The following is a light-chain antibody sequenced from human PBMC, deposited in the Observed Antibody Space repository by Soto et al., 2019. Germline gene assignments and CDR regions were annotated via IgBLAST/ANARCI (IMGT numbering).Light chain of an antibody. J-gene: IGKJ2*01. CDR1: QSVSSSY. V-gene: IGKV3D-20*02. CDR3: QQRTNWGYT. CDR2: DTS. Sequence: EIVLTQSPGTLSWSPGERATLSCRASQSVSSSYLAWYQQKPGQAPRLLIYDTSNRAIGVPARFSGRGSGTDFTLTVSSLEPEDFAVYYCQQRTNWGYTFGQGTKLEIK.